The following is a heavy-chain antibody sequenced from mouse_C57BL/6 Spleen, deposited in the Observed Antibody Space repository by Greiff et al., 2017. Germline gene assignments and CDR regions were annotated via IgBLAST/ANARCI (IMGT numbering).Heavy chain of an antibody. CDR3: TNGSGTYFDY. J-gene: IGHJ2*01. CDR2: IDPETGGT. Sequence: VQLQESGAELVRPGASVTLSCKASGYTFTDYEMHWVKQTPVHGLEWIGAIDPETGGTAYNQKFKGKAILTADKSSSTAYMELRSLTSEDSAVYYCTNGSGTYFDYWGQGTTLTVSS. D-gene: IGHD1-1*01. V-gene: IGHV1-15*01. CDR1: GYTFTDYE.